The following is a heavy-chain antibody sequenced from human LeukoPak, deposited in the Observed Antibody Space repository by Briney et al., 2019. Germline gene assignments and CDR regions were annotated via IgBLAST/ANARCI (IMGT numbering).Heavy chain of an antibody. Sequence: GGSLRLSCAASGFTVSSSYMSWVRQAPGKGLEWVSVFYSGGKTYYTDSVKGRFTISRDNSKNTLYLQMNSLRAEDTAVYYCMGLRSEYYGMDVWGQGTTVTVSS. J-gene: IGHJ6*02. V-gene: IGHV3-53*01. CDR1: GFTVSSSY. D-gene: IGHD5-12*01. CDR2: FYSGGKT. CDR3: MGLRSEYYGMDV.